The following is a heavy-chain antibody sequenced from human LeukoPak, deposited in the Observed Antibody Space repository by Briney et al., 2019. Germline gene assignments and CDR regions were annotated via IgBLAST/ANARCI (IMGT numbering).Heavy chain of an antibody. CDR1: GFTVSTNF. Sequence: TGGSLRLSCVVSGFTVSTNFMSWVRQAPGERLEWVSVIYSGGSTYYADSVKGRFTISRDNSKNTLYLQMNSLRAEDTAVYYCARTRVDTTTSDYFDYWGQGTLVTVSS. D-gene: IGHD4-11*01. CDR2: IYSGGST. CDR3: ARTRVDTTTSDYFDY. V-gene: IGHV3-53*01. J-gene: IGHJ4*02.